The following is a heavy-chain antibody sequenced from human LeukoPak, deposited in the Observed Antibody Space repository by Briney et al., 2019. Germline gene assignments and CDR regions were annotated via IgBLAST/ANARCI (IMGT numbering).Heavy chain of an antibody. J-gene: IGHJ4*02. CDR3: VPSNDNFYFDY. V-gene: IGHV1-2*02. CDR2: IHPNSGDT. D-gene: IGHD3-10*01. Sequence: ASVKVSCKTSGYTLTGYYMHWVRQAPGKGLEWMGWIHPNSGDTNYAQKLQGRVTMTRDTSISTAYMELSWLRSDDTAIYYCVPSNDNFYFDYWGQGTRVTVSS. CDR1: GYTLTGYY.